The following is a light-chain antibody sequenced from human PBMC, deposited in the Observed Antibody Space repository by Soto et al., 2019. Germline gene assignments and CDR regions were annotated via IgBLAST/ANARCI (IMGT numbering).Light chain of an antibody. CDR3: QQYNSYSWT. CDR2: GTS. CDR1: QSVNRW. J-gene: IGKJ1*01. Sequence: DIQMTQSPSTLSASVGDRVTITCRASQSVNRWLAWYQQKPGKAPKLLIYGTSSLESGVSSRFGDSGYGKEFTLTISSLQPDDFAIYYCQQYNSYSWTFGQGTKVEIK. V-gene: IGKV1-5*03.